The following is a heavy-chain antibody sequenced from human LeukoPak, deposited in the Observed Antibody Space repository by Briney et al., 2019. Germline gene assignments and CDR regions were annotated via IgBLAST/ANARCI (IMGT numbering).Heavy chain of an antibody. D-gene: IGHD3-22*01. V-gene: IGHV1-18*01. CDR1: GYTFASYG. Sequence: SVKVSCKASGYTFASYGISWVRQAPGQGLEWMGWISAYNGNTNYAQKLQGRVTMTTDTSTSTAYMELRSLRSDDTAVYYCARDDYDSSGYYYPYYFDYWGQGTLVTVSS. CDR2: ISAYNGNT. J-gene: IGHJ4*02. CDR3: ARDDYDSSGYYYPYYFDY.